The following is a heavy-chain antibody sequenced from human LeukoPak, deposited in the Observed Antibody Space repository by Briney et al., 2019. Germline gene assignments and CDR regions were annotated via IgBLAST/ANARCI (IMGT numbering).Heavy chain of an antibody. CDR1: GGSFSGYY. D-gene: IGHD3-22*01. J-gene: IGHJ4*02. V-gene: IGHV4-34*01. Sequence: PSETLSLTCAVYGGSFSGYYCSWIRQPPGKGLEWIGEINHSGSTNYNPSLKSRVTISVDTSKNQFSLKLSSVTAADTAVYYCARGGNSSGYYYSRDFDYWGQGTLVTVSS. CDR3: ARGGNSSGYYYSRDFDY. CDR2: INHSGST.